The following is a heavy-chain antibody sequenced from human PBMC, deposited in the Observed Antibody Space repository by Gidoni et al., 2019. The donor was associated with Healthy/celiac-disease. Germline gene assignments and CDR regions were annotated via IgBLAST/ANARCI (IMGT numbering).Heavy chain of an antibody. J-gene: IGHJ4*02. CDR1: GFTFSSYG. CDR3: ARYSSGWYEGVFDY. CDR2: IWDDGSNK. V-gene: IGHV3-33*01. D-gene: IGHD6-19*01. Sequence: QVQLVESGGGVVQPGRSLRLSCAASGFTFSSYGMHWGRQAPGKGLEWVAVIWDDGSNKYYADSVKGRFTISRDNSKNTLYLQMNSLRAEDTAVYYCARYSSGWYEGVFDYWGQGTLVTVSS.